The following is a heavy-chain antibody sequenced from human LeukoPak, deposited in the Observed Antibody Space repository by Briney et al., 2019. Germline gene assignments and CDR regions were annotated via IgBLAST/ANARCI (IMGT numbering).Heavy chain of an antibody. Sequence: PGRSLRLSCAASGFTFDDYAMHWVRQAPGKGLEWVAHITWNSGIIGYADSVKGRFTISRDNAKNSLFLQMNSLRAEDTALYYCAKDYCSSTTCYYNYWGQGTLVTVSS. CDR1: GFTFDDYA. D-gene: IGHD2-2*01. CDR2: ITWNSGII. CDR3: AKDYCSSTTCYYNY. J-gene: IGHJ4*02. V-gene: IGHV3-9*01.